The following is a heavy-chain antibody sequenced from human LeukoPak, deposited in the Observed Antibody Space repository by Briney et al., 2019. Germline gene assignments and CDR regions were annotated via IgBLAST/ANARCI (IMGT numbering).Heavy chain of an antibody. V-gene: IGHV3-21*01. CDR2: ISSSSSYV. J-gene: IGHJ4*02. Sequence: PGGSLRLSCAASGFTFSSYSMNWVRQAPGKGLEWVSSISSSSSYVYYADSVKGRFTISRDNAKNSLYLQMNSLRAEDTAVYYCARGSERWEPLAGFDYWGQGTLVTVSS. CDR3: ARGSERWEPLAGFDY. D-gene: IGHD1-26*01. CDR1: GFTFSSYS.